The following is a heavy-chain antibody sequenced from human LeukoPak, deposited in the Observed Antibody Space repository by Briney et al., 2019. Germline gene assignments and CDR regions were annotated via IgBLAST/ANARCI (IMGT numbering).Heavy chain of an antibody. Sequence: GGSLRLSCAASGFTFNAYTMNWARRAPGKGLEWVSSISSSSTYIYYADSVKGRFTISRDNAKNSLFLQMNSLRAEDTAVYYCARDLPEGKYWGQGTLVTVSS. V-gene: IGHV3-21*04. CDR1: GFTFNAYT. J-gene: IGHJ4*02. CDR2: ISSSSTYI. CDR3: ARDLPEGKY.